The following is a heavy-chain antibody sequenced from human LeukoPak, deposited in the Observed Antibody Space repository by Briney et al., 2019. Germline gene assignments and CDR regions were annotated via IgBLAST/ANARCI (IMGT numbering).Heavy chain of an antibody. CDR2: IYYSGST. CDR1: GGSISSSSYY. J-gene: IGHJ4*02. Sequence: SETLSLTCTVSGGSISSSSYYWGWIRQPPGKGLEWIGSIYYSGSTYYNPSLKSRVTISVDTSKNQFSLKLSSVTAADTAVYYCARGTTAYYDSSAYYGGPLDYWGQGTLVTVSS. D-gene: IGHD3-22*01. V-gene: IGHV4-39*07. CDR3: ARGTTAYYDSSAYYGGPLDY.